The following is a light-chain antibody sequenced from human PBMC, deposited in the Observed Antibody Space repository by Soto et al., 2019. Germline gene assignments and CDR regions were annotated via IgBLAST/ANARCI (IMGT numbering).Light chain of an antibody. J-gene: IGLJ3*02. V-gene: IGLV2-14*01. Sequence: QSALTQHASVSGSPGQSITISCTGTSSDVGGYNYVSWYQQYPGKAPKLMIYEVSNRPSGVSNRFSGSKSGNTASLTISGLQAEDEADYYCSSYTSSSTRVFGGGTKLTVL. CDR2: EVS. CDR1: SSDVGGYNY. CDR3: SSYTSSSTRV.